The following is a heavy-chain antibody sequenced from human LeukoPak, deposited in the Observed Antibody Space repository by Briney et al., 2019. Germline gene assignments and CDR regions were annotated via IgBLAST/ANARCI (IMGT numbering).Heavy chain of an antibody. Sequence: SETLSLTCTVPGGSISSSSYYWGWIRQPPGKGLEWIGSIYHSGSTYYNPSLKSRVTISVDTSKNQFSLKLSSVTAADTAVYYCARLARTAHLAGGMDVWGQGTTVTVSS. CDR3: ARLARTAHLAGGMDV. CDR2: IYHSGST. V-gene: IGHV4-39*07. CDR1: GGSISSSSYY. J-gene: IGHJ6*02. D-gene: IGHD6-13*01.